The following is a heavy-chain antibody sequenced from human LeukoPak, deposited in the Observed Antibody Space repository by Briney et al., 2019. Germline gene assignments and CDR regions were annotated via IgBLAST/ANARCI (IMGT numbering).Heavy chain of an antibody. CDR3: ARGGYYGSGNDFRFDP. D-gene: IGHD3-10*01. J-gene: IGHJ5*02. CDR2: IYYSGST. Sequence: SETLSLTCTVSGGSISSGSYYWSWIRQPPGKGLEWIGYIYYSGSTYYNPSLRSRVTISVDTSKNQFSLKLSSVTAADTAVYYCARGGYYGSGNDFRFDPWGQGTLVTVSS. CDR1: GGSISSGSYY. V-gene: IGHV4-61*01.